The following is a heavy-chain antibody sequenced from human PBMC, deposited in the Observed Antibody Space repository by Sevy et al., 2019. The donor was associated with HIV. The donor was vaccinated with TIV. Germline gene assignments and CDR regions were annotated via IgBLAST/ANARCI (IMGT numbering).Heavy chain of an antibody. D-gene: IGHD5-12*01. Sequence: SETLSLTCTVSGGSISAYHWSWIRQPPGKGLEYIGYIHYPGTTNYNPSLKSRVTIPVDTSKNQFSLKLSSVTAADTARYYWASAPPVRSGDDSLNWFDPWGQGTLVTVSS. CDR3: ASAPPVRSGDDSLNWFDP. CDR1: GGSISAYH. V-gene: IGHV4-59*01. J-gene: IGHJ5*02. CDR2: IHYPGTT.